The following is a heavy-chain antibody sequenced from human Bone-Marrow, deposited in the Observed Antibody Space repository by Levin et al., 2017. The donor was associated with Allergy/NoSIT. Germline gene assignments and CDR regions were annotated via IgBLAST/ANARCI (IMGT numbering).Heavy chain of an antibody. CDR1: GYSFTSYW. CDR3: ARLPVPGYSSGWYNYYYYMDV. V-gene: IGHV5-10-1*01. Sequence: KVSCKGSGYSFTSYWISWVRQMPGKGLEWMGRIDPSDSYTNYSPSFQGHVTISADKSISTAYLQWSSLKASDTAMYYCARLPVPGYSSGWYNYYYYMDVWGKGTTVTVSS. D-gene: IGHD6-19*01. J-gene: IGHJ6*03. CDR2: IDPSDSYT.